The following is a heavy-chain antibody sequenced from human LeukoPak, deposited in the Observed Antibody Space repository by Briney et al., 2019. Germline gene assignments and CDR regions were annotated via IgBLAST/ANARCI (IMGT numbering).Heavy chain of an antibody. Sequence: PGGPLRLSCAASGFTFSSYEMNWVRQAPGKGLEWVSYISSSGSTIYYADSVKGRFTISRDNAKNSLYLQMNSLRAEDTAVYYCARVGEQWRAFDIWGQGTMVTVSS. V-gene: IGHV3-48*03. CDR3: ARVGEQWRAFDI. D-gene: IGHD6-19*01. J-gene: IGHJ3*02. CDR1: GFTFSSYE. CDR2: ISSSGSTI.